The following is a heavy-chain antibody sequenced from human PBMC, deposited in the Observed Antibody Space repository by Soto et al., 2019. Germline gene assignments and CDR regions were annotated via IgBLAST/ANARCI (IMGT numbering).Heavy chain of an antibody. Sequence: SVKVSCKASGGTFSSYTISWVRQAPGQGLEWMGRIIPILGIANYAQKFQGRVTITADKSTSTAYMELSSLRSEDTAVYYCARVGDAQGPLDAFDIWGQGTMVTVSS. CDR3: ARVGDAQGPLDAFDI. D-gene: IGHD3-16*01. CDR2: IIPILGIA. V-gene: IGHV1-69*02. J-gene: IGHJ3*02. CDR1: GGTFSSYT.